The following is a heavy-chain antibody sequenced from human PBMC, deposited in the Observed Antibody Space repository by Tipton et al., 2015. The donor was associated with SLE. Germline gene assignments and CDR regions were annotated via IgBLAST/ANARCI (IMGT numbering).Heavy chain of an antibody. D-gene: IGHD1-1*01. Sequence: TLSLTCTVSGASIRSYYWCWIRQPPGKGLERIGNIYNSGSTNYNPSLKSRVTMSLDTSKNQFSLKLSSVTAADTAVYYCARDSLSGDNWFDPWGQGTLVTVSS. CDR2: IYNSGST. V-gene: IGHV4-59*01. CDR1: GASIRSYY. CDR3: ARDSLSGDNWFDP. J-gene: IGHJ5*02.